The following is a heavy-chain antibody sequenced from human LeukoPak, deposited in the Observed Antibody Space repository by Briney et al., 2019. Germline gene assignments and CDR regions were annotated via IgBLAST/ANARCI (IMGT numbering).Heavy chain of an antibody. CDR3: AKRGSGWFFEY. V-gene: IGHV3-23*01. D-gene: IGHD6-19*01. J-gene: IGHJ4*02. CDR1: GFTFSSYG. Sequence: GGSLRLSCAGSGFTFSSYGMTWVPQAPGKGLEGVSAISGSGGSIYYAESVKGRFTISSDNTKKTLYLHRNSLLATAPAVYYCAKRGSGWFFEYWGQGTLVTVSS. CDR2: ISGSGGSI.